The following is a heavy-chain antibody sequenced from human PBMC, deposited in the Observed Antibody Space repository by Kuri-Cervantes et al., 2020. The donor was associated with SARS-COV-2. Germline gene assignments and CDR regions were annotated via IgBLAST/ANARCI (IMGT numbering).Heavy chain of an antibody. J-gene: IGHJ4*02. CDR1: DGSISSYY. CDR2: IHTSGST. V-gene: IGHV4-4*07. Sequence: SETLSLTCTVSDGSISSYYWSWIRQPAGKGLEWIGRIHTSGSTNYNPSLKSRVTMSVDTSKNQFSLKLSSVTAADTAVYYCAGFLKGIVGGKKYYFDYWGQGTLVTVSS. CDR3: AGFLKGIVGGKKYYFDY. D-gene: IGHD3-16*01.